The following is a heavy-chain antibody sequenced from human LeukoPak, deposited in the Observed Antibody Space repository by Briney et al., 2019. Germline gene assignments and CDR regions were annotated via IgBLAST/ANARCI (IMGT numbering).Heavy chain of an antibody. D-gene: IGHD3-22*01. CDR3: ARDSVSSGYSDY. V-gene: IGHV4-34*01. CDR1: GGSFSGYY. Sequence: SETLSLTCAVYGGSFSGYYWSWIRQPPGKGLEWIGEINHSGSTNYNPSLKSRVTISVDTSKNQFSLKLSSVTAADTAVYYCARDSVSSGYSDYWGQGTLVTVSS. J-gene: IGHJ4*02. CDR2: INHSGST.